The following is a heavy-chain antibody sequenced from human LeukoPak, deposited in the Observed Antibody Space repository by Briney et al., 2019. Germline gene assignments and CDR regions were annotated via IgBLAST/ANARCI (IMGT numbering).Heavy chain of an antibody. CDR2: ISPSGNYM. J-gene: IGHJ4*02. CDR1: GFKFSSYS. V-gene: IGHV3-21*06. D-gene: IGHD2-21*01. CDR3: VRDETGGEVYKY. Sequence: TGGSPRLSCLTSGFKFSSYSMNWVRQAPGKGLEWVSSISPSGNYMHFADSVKGRFTVSRDNAHSTLYLQMSSLQVQDTALYYCVRDETGGEVYKYWGQGTLITVSS.